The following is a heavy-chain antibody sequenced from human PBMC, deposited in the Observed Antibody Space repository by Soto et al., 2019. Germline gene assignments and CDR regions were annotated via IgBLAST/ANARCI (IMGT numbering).Heavy chain of an antibody. CDR2: IIPIFGTA. D-gene: IGHD3-3*01. Sequence: WASVKVSCKASGGTFSSYAISWVRQAPGQGLEWMGGIIPIFGTANYAQKFQGRVTITADKSTSTAYMELSSLRSEDTAVYYCARGVWSGLGRTYYYGMDVWGQGTTVTVSS. CDR1: GGTFSSYA. J-gene: IGHJ6*02. V-gene: IGHV1-69*06. CDR3: ARGVWSGLGRTYYYGMDV.